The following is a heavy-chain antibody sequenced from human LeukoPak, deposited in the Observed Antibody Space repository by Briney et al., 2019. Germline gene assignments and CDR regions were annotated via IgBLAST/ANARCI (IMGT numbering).Heavy chain of an antibody. CDR2: IAYDGTNK. D-gene: IGHD5-12*01. J-gene: IGHJ4*02. CDR3: ARGPSGYHNT. Sequence: GGSLRLSCAASAFSSSNYAMHWVRQAPGKGLEWVAVIAYDGTNKYYADSVKGRFTISRDISKNTLYLQMNSLRAEDTAVYYCARGPSGYHNTGGQGTLVTVSS. CDR1: AFSSSNYA. V-gene: IGHV3-30*14.